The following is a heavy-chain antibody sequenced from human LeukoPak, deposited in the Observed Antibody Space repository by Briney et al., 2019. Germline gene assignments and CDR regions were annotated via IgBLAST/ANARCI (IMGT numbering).Heavy chain of an antibody. J-gene: IGHJ4*02. CDR1: GYSFTSYW. D-gene: IGHD2-15*01. CDR2: IYPGDSDT. V-gene: IGHV5-51*01. CDR3: ARPRRYCSGGSCYLYYFDY. Sequence: GESLKISCKGSGYSFTSYWIGWVRQMPGKGLEWMGIIYPGDSDTRYSPSFQGQVTISADKSISTAYLQWSSLKASDTAMYYCARPRRYCSGGSCYLYYFDYWGQGTLVTVSS.